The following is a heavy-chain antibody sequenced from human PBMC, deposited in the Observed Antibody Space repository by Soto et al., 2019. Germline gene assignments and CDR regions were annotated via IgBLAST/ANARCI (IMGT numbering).Heavy chain of an antibody. CDR3: ARDRGDPSWTYYCYGMDV. V-gene: IGHV4-61*08. D-gene: IGHD2-21*01. Sequence: SETVSLTCAVSGGSISSGGYSWSWIRQPPGKGLEWIGYIYYSGSTNYNPSLKSRVTISVDTSKNQFSLKLSSVTAADTAVYYCARDRGDPSWTYYCYGMDVWGQGTTDTVSS. CDR1: GGSISSGGYS. J-gene: IGHJ6*02. CDR2: IYYSGST.